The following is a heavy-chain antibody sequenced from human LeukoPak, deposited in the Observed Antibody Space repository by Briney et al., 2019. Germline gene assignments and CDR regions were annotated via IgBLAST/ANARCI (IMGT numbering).Heavy chain of an antibody. CDR2: IYYSGST. CDR1: GGSISSSSYY. J-gene: IGHJ4*02. D-gene: IGHD2-2*01. Sequence: PSETLSLTCTVSGGSISSSSYYWGWIRQPPGKGLEWIGSIYYSGSTYYNPSLKSRVTISVDTSKNQFSLKLSSVTAADTAVYYCVRHVGSSSWIDYWGQGTLVTVSS. CDR3: VRHVGSSSWIDY. V-gene: IGHV4-39*01.